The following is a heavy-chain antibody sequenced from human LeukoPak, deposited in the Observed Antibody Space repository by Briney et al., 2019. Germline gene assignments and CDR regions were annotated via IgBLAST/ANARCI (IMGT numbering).Heavy chain of an antibody. CDR3: ARAYYSSHGRYNWFDP. J-gene: IGHJ5*02. V-gene: IGHV4-59*08. D-gene: IGHD6-13*01. Sequence: SETLSLTCAVYGGSISSYYWSWIRQPPGKGLEWIGYIYHSGSTNYNPSLKSRVTISVDTSKNQFSLKLSSVTAADTAVYYCARAYYSSHGRYNWFDPWGQGTLVTVSS. CDR2: IYHSGST. CDR1: GGSISSYY.